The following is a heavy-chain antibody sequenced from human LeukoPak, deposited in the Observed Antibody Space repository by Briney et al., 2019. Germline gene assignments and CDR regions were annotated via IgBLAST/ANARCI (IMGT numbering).Heavy chain of an antibody. V-gene: IGHV4-59*12. CDR3: AKESSMVRGVSFDY. J-gene: IGHJ4*02. CDR1: GGSISSLY. Sequence: SETLSLTCSVSGGSISSLYWSWIRQPPGKGLEWIGYIYYTGSTNYNPSLKSRVTMFVDMSKNQFSLRLSSVTAADTAVYYCAKESSMVRGVSFDYWGQGTLVTVSS. CDR2: IYYTGST. D-gene: IGHD3-10*01.